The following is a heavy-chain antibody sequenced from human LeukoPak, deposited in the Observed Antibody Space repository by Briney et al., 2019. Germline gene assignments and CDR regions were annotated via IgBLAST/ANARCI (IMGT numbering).Heavy chain of an antibody. CDR2: MNPNSVNT. CDR1: GYTFTSYD. J-gene: IGHJ6*02. D-gene: IGHD3-10*01. Sequence: ASVKVSCKASGYTFTSYDINWGRQATGQGLEGMGWMNPNSVNTGYAQKSQGRVTIPRHTSITTAYMELSSLRSEDTAVYYCARGRVGRWFGELISYYGMDVWGQGTTVTVSS. V-gene: IGHV1-8*01. CDR3: ARGRVGRWFGELISYYGMDV.